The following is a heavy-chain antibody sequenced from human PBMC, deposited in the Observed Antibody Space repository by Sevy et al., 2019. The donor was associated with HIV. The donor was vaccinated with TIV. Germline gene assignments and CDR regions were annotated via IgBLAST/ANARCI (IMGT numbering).Heavy chain of an antibody. CDR1: GFTFSSYA. J-gene: IGHJ6*02. CDR2: ISYDGSNK. CDR3: AREVPGSLYGMDV. D-gene: IGHD3-10*01. V-gene: IGHV3-30*14. Sequence: GGSLRLSCAASGFTFSSYAMHWVRQAPGKGLEWVAVISYDGSNKYYADSVKGRFTISRENAKNSLYLQMNSLRAGDTAVYYCAREVPGSLYGMDVWGQGTTVTVSS.